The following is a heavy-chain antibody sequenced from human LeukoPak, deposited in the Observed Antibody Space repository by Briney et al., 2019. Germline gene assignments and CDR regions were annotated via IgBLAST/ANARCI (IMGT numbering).Heavy chain of an antibody. D-gene: IGHD3-22*01. Sequence: PGRSLRLSCAASGFTFSSYGMHWVRQAPGKGLEWVAVISYDGSNKYYADSVKGRFTISRDNSKNTLYLQMNSLRAEDTAVYYCAKGFYYDSSGYYYGGAFDMWGQGTMVTVSS. CDR1: GFTFSSYG. CDR3: AKGFYYDSSGYYYGGAFDM. J-gene: IGHJ3*02. CDR2: ISYDGSNK. V-gene: IGHV3-30*18.